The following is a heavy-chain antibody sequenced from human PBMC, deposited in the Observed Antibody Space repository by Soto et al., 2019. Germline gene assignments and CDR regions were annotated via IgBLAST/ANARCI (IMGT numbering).Heavy chain of an antibody. CDR3: ARRPLNSNGAY. CDR2: IYSSGST. J-gene: IGHJ4*02. V-gene: IGHV3-53*01. Sequence: EVQLVESGGDLIQPGGSLRLSCAASGFTVSSNDMSWVRQAPGKGLEWVSLIYSSGSTHYADSVKGRFTISRDNSKNTVQRQRNTLRAEDTAVYYCARRPLNSNGAYWGQGTLVTVSS. CDR1: GFTVSSND. D-gene: IGHD3-22*01.